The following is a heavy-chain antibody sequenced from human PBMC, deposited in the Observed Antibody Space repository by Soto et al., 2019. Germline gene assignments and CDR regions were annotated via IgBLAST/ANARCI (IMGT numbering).Heavy chain of an antibody. J-gene: IGHJ4*02. CDR2: VNHSGST. CDR3: ARRGPKDTAMVTGFDY. V-gene: IGHV4-34*01. Sequence: SETLSLTCAVYGGSFSGYYWSWIRQPPGKGLEWIGEVNHSGSTNYNPSLKSRVTISVDTSKNQFSLKPSSVTAADTAVYYCARRGPKDTAMVTGFDYWGQGTLVTV. CDR1: GGSFSGYY. D-gene: IGHD5-18*01.